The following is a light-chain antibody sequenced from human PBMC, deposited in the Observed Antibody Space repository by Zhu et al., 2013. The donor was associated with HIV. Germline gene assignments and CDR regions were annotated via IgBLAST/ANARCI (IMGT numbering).Light chain of an antibody. CDR2: DAS. CDR1: QSISSW. CDR3: LQDYNYPPT. Sequence: DIQMTQSPSTLSASVGDRVTITCRASQSISSWLAWYQQKPGKAPKLLIYDASSLESGVPSRFSGSGSGTGFTLTISSLQAEDVATYYCLQDYNYPPTFGQGTKVEVK. V-gene: IGKV1-5*01. J-gene: IGKJ1*01.